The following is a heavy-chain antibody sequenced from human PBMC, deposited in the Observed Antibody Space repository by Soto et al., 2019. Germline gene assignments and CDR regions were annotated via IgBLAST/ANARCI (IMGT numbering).Heavy chain of an antibody. CDR3: ARHRRTYYDFWSNVPARVAWFDP. CDR2: IYRGGST. CDR1: GFTVSSNY. V-gene: IGHV3-66*04. J-gene: IGHJ5*02. Sequence: EVQLVESGGGLVQPGGSLRLSCAASGFTVSSNYMSWVRQAPGRGLEWVSVIYRGGSTYYSDSVKGRFTISRDNSKNTLYLQMNSLRAEDTAVYYCARHRRTYYDFWSNVPARVAWFDPWGQGTLVTVSS. D-gene: IGHD3-3*01.